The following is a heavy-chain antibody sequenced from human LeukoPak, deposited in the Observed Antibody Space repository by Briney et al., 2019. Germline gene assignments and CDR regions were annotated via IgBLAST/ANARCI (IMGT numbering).Heavy chain of an antibody. CDR2: IKQDGSEQ. J-gene: IGHJ4*02. D-gene: IGHD7-27*01. Sequence: GGPLRLSCAASGFTFSSHWMSWVRQAPGKGLEWVANIKQDGSEQYHVDHVKGRFTSTQDNAKNPPYLQINSLRAEDTVVHYCAREPHWGFDCWGQGTLVTVSS. CDR3: AREPHWGFDC. V-gene: IGHV3-7*04. CDR1: GFTFSSHW.